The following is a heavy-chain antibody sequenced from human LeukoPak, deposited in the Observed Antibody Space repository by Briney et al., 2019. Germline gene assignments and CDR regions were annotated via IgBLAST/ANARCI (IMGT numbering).Heavy chain of an antibody. V-gene: IGHV1-69*06. CDR1: GGTFSSYA. CDR3: ARGVSDYYFDY. D-gene: IGHD6-13*01. Sequence: SVKVSCKASGGTFSSYAISWVRQAPGQGLEWMGGIIPIFGTANYAQKFQGRVTITADKSTSTAYVELSSLRSEDTAVYYCARGVSDYYFDYWGQGTLVTVSS. J-gene: IGHJ4*02. CDR2: IIPIFGTA.